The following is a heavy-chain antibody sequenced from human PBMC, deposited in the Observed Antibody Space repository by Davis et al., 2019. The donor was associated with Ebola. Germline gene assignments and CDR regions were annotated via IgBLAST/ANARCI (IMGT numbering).Heavy chain of an antibody. CDR1: GYSISSGYY. J-gene: IGHJ4*02. CDR3: ARGSTEGCSSTSCYEGGLDY. Sequence: PSETLSLTCAVSGYSISSGYYWGWIRQPPGQGLEWIGSIYHSGSTYYNPSLKSRVTISVDTSKNQFSLKLSSVTAADTAVYYCARGSTEGCSSTSCYEGGLDYWGQGTLVTVSS. D-gene: IGHD2-2*01. V-gene: IGHV4-38-2*01. CDR2: IYHSGST.